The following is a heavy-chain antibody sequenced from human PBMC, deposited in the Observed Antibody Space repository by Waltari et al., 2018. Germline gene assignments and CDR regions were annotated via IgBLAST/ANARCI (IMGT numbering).Heavy chain of an antibody. V-gene: IGHV4-39*07. CDR2: IYYSGKT. D-gene: IGHD2-21*01. Sequence: QLQLQESGPGLVKPSETLSLTCTVSGGSISSSSYYWGWLRQPPGQGLEWIGSIYYSGKTDNDPSRKSRGTISVETSKNQCSLKLSAGTAADTAVYYCARDCGGDCYSWVGFYYYYGMDVWGQGTTVTVSS. CDR3: ARDCGGDCYSWVGFYYYYGMDV. J-gene: IGHJ6*02. CDR1: GGSISSSSYY.